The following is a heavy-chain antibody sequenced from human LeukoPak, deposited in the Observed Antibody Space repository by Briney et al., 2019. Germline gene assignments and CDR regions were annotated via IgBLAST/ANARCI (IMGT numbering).Heavy chain of an antibody. D-gene: IGHD3-9*01. CDR1: GYTLTELS. J-gene: IGHJ5*02. Sequence: ASVKVSCKVSGYTLTELSMHRVRQAPGKGLEWMGGFDPEDGETIYAQKFQGRVTVTEDTSTDTAYMELSSPRSEDTAVYYCATHPMGYFETWGQGTLVTVSS. CDR3: ATHPMGYFET. CDR2: FDPEDGET. V-gene: IGHV1-24*01.